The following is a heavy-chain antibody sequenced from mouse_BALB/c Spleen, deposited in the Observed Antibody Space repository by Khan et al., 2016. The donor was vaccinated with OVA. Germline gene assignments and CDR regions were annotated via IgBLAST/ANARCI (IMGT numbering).Heavy chain of an antibody. D-gene: IGHD2-3*01. CDR1: GFSLTSYG. Sequence: QVQLKESGPGLIQPSQSLSITCTVSGFSLTSYGVHWVRQSSGKGLEWLGVTWGGGSTDYNAPFISRLTISKDNSKSQVFFKMDSLQSNDAAIYYCASLYDCGEGFAYWGQGTLVTVSA. CDR2: TWGGGST. CDR3: ASLYDCGEGFAY. V-gene: IGHV2-2*03. J-gene: IGHJ3*01.